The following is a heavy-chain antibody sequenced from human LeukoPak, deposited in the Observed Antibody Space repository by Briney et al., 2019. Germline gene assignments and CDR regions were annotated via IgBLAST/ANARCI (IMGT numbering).Heavy chain of an antibody. J-gene: IGHJ6*04. CDR1: GLTFSCSA. D-gene: IGHD3-10*02. CDR3: AELGITMTGGV. V-gene: IGHV3-73*01. Sequence: PGGSVRLSCTASGLTFSCSAMQGVRQASGQGVAGVGRIRSNANRYATLYAASVKGRFTISIYDSKNTAYLQMNSLKTEDTAVYYCAELGITMTGGVWGKGTTLTISS. CDR2: IRSNANRYAT.